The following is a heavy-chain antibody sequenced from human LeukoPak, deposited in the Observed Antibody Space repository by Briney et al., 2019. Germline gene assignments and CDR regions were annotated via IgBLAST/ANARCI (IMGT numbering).Heavy chain of an antibody. D-gene: IGHD4-17*01. Sequence: GGSLRLSCSASGFAFSAYAMHWVRQAPGKGLEYTAAINSNGYSTYYIDSVRGRFTLSRDNSKNTVYLQMSSLRAGDTAVYYCVKEILVTTSPFDYWGQGTLVTVSS. J-gene: IGHJ4*02. CDR1: GFAFSAYA. CDR3: VKEILVTTSPFDY. CDR2: INSNGYST. V-gene: IGHV3-64D*06.